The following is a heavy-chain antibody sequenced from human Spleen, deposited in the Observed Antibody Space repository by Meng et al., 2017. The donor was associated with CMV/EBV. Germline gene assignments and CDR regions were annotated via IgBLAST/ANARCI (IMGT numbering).Heavy chain of an antibody. CDR2: ISGSGGST. D-gene: IGHD6-13*01. V-gene: IGHV3-23*01. Sequence: GESLKISCAASGFTFSSYAMSWVRQAPGKGLEWVSAISGSGGSTYYADSVKGRLTISRDNSKNTLYLQMNSLRAEDTAVYYCASSSSWRNWFDPWGQGTLVTVSS. CDR3: ASSSSWRNWFDP. J-gene: IGHJ5*02. CDR1: GFTFSSYA.